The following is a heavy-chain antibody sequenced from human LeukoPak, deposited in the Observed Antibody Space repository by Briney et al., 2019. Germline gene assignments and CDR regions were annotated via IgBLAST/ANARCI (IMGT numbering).Heavy chain of an antibody. J-gene: IGHJ4*02. CDR2: ISSSSSYI. D-gene: IGHD3-3*01. CDR3: ARAPTIFGVVIYYFDY. V-gene: IGHV3-21*01. CDR1: GFTFSSYS. Sequence: GGSLRLSCAASGFTFSSYSMNWVRQAPGKGLEWVSSISSSSSYIYYADSVKGRFTISRDNAKNSLYLQMNSLRAEDTAVYYCARAPTIFGVVIYYFDYWGQGTLVTVSS.